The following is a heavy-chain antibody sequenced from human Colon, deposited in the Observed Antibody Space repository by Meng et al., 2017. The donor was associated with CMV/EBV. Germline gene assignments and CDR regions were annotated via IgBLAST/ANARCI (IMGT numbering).Heavy chain of an antibody. V-gene: IGHV3-66*01. Sequence: EFELVDPLVGCFHPGCALRLSWAASGVIVSDISMSWVRQAPGKGLEWVAAIHGSGTTHYADSVRGRFTISRDSSKNTFYLQMNSLRVEDSATYHCARDPGHSASITYDYWGQGILVTVSS. CDR3: ARDPGHSASITYDY. CDR1: GVIVSDIS. J-gene: IGHJ4*02. D-gene: IGHD1-20*01. CDR2: IHGSGTT.